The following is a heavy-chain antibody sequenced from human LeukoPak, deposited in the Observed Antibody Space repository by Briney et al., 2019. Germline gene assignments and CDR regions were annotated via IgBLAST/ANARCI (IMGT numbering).Heavy chain of an antibody. D-gene: IGHD4-17*01. CDR3: ADLHPGWNDYGHF. CDR2: IIPIFGTA. J-gene: IGHJ4*02. Sequence: GASVKVSCKASGGTFSSYAISWVRQAPGQGLEWMGGIIPIFGTANYAQKFQGRVTITTDESTSTAYMELSSLRSEDTAVYYCADLHPGWNDYGHFWGQGTLVTVSS. CDR1: GGTFSSYA. V-gene: IGHV1-69*05.